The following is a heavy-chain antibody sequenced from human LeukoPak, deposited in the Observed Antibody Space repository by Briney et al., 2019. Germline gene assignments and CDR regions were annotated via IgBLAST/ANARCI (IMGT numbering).Heavy chain of an antibody. J-gene: IGHJ3*02. V-gene: IGHV3-66*01. CDR2: IYSGGST. D-gene: IGHD3-22*01. CDR3: ARDLYDSSGYYYVGAFDI. CDR1: GFAVSSNY. Sequence: GGSLRLSCAASGFAVSSNYMSWVRQAPGKGLEWVSVIYSGGSTYYADSVKGRFTISGDNSKNTLYLQMNSLRAEDTAVYYCARDLYDSSGYYYVGAFDIWGQGTMVTVSS.